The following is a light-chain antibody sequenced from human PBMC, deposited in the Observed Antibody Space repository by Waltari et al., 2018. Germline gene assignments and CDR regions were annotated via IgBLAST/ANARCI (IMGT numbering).Light chain of an antibody. J-gene: IGKJ4*01. CDR1: QTILYNPSNNNY. CDR2: WAS. V-gene: IGKV4-1*01. Sequence: DIVMTQSPDSLTVSLGERATINCKSRQTILYNPSNNNYLAWYQQKPSQPPKLLIYWASTRESGVPDRFSGTGSGTDFTLTISRLQAEDVAVYYCQQYFKTPLTFGGGTKVEIK. CDR3: QQYFKTPLT.